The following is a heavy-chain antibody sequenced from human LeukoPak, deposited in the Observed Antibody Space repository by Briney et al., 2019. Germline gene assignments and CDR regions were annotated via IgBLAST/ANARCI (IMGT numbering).Heavy chain of an antibody. D-gene: IGHD2-2*01. CDR1: GDSVSSNSVT. J-gene: IGHJ5*02. V-gene: IGHV6-1*01. CDR3: ARRLTQYDCFDP. Sequence: SQTFSLTCAISGDSVSSNSVTWNWIRQSPSRGLEWLGMTYYRSTWYNDYAVSVRGRITVNPDTSKNQFSLHLNSVTPEDTAVYYCARRLTQYDCFDPWGQGILVTVSS. CDR2: TYYRSTWYN.